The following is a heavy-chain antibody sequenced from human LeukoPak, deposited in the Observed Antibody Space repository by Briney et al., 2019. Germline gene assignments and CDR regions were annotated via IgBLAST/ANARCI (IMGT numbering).Heavy chain of an antibody. J-gene: IGHJ4*02. Sequence: GGSLRLSCADSGFTFSSYSMNWVRQAPGKGLEWLANINQDGSEKYYVDSLRGRFTVSRDNAKNSLYLQMNSLRPEDTAVYYCARSGPHSGSYQNYWGQGTLVTVSS. CDR3: ARSGPHSGSYQNY. CDR2: INQDGSEK. D-gene: IGHD1-26*01. V-gene: IGHV3-7*01. CDR1: GFTFSSYS.